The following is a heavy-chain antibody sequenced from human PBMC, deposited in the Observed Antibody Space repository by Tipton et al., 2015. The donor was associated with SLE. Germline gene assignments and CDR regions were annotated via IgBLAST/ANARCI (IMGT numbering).Heavy chain of an antibody. J-gene: IGHJ4*02. CDR2: ISYSGYT. Sequence: GLVKPSQTLSLTCAVSGGSISSGAYYWSWIRQPPGKGLEWIGYISYSGYTYYNPSLQSRVSMSVDASENQFSLRLISVTAADTAVYFCARYHDYGDSRYAFDYWGQGTLVSVSS. CDR1: GGSISSGAYY. D-gene: IGHD4-17*01. CDR3: ARYHDYGDSRYAFDY. V-gene: IGHV4-31*11.